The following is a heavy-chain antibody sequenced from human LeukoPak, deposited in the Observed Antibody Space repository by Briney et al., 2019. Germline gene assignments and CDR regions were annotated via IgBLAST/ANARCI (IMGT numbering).Heavy chain of an antibody. Sequence: GGSLRLSYAPSGFTFSSYAMSWVRQAPGKGLEWVAVISGGGSGTYYADSVRGRFTISRDNSKNTVYLQMNSLRAEDTAVYYCARGGDIVGATRSAFDIWGQGTMVTVSS. CDR1: GFTFSSYA. CDR2: ISGGGSGT. CDR3: ARGGDIVGATRSAFDI. D-gene: IGHD1-26*01. V-gene: IGHV3-23*01. J-gene: IGHJ3*02.